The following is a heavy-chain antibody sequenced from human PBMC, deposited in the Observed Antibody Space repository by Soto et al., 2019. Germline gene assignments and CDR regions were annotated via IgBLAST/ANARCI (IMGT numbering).Heavy chain of an antibody. D-gene: IGHD2-15*01. V-gene: IGHV2-5*01. CDR1: GFSLSTGGVG. CDR3: ARIVVVVAATDYYYGMDV. CDR2: IFSNDDK. J-gene: IGHJ6*02. Sequence: SGPTLVNPTQTLTLTCTFAGFSLSTGGVGVGWIRQPPGRALEWLALIFSNDDKRYSPSLRNRLTISKDTSKNQLVLIMTNMDPVDTATYYCARIVVVVAATDYYYGMDVWGQGTTVTVSS.